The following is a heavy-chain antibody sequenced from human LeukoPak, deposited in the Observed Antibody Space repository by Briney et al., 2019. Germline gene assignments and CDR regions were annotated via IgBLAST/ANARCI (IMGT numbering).Heavy chain of an antibody. CDR1: GYTFTSYG. J-gene: IGHJ4*02. D-gene: IGHD5-18*01. V-gene: IGHV1-18*01. CDR2: ISAYNGNT. Sequence: ASVKVSCKASGYTFTSYGLSWVRQAPGQGLECMGRISAYNGNTNYTQKFQGRVTMTTDTSTSTAYMELRSLRSDDTAVYYCARSRSFRIQLFDYWGQGTLVTVSS. CDR3: ARSRSFRIQLFDY.